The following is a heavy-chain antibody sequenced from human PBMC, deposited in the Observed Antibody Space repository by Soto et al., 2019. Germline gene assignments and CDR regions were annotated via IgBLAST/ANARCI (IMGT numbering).Heavy chain of an antibody. J-gene: IGHJ4*02. Sequence: QVQLVESGGGVVQPGRSLRFSCAASGFSFSSYGMHWVRQAPGKGLEWVAGISYDGNRKNYADSVKDRFTISRDNSKNTVTLQMNILRPVDTAVVYCAKDTYYHDSSGYYIFDYWGQGTLVTVSS. CDR1: GFSFSSYG. CDR3: AKDTYYHDSSGYYIFDY. V-gene: IGHV3-30*18. CDR2: ISYDGNRK. D-gene: IGHD3-22*01.